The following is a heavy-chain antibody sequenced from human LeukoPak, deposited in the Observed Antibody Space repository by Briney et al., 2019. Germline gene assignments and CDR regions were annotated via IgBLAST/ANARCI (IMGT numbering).Heavy chain of an antibody. Sequence: PSQTLSLTCAVSGVSFNDYYWGSVRQTPRKGLEWIGEINHSGYTNDSPSLKSRATISIDTSRKQFSLNLRSVTVADTGIYYCTRMTTGHDYWGQGTLVTVSS. J-gene: IGHJ4*02. D-gene: IGHD4-17*01. CDR3: TRMTTGHDY. V-gene: IGHV4-34*04. CDR1: GVSFNDYY. CDR2: INHSGYT.